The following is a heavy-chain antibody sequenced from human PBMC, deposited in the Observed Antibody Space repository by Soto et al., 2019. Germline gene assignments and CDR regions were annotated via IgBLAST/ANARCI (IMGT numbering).Heavy chain of an antibody. CDR2: INPRSGGT. Sequence: QVQLVQSGAEVRNPGASVKVSCKASGYTFTGYYLHWVRQAPGQGLEWMAWINPRSGGTNYAQKFQGRVKVTSDTTISTAYLEVNSLTSADTAVYFFSRLDNNSQSPMDFWGQGTPVTVSS. V-gene: IGHV1-2*02. D-gene: IGHD3-3*01. CDR3: SRLDNNSQSPMDF. J-gene: IGHJ4*02. CDR1: GYTFTGYY.